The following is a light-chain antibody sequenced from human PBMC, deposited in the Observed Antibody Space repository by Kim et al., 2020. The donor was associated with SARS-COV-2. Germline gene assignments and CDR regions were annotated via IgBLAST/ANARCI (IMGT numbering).Light chain of an antibody. CDR3: QVWDSSSDHFV. CDR2: YDS. Sequence: SFELTQPPSVSVAPGQTARITCGGNNIGSKSVHWYQQKPGQAPVLVIYYDSDRPSGIPERFSGSNSGNTATLTINRVEAGDEADYYCQVWDSSSDHFVFGGGTQLTVL. CDR1: NIGSKS. J-gene: IGLJ2*01. V-gene: IGLV3-21*04.